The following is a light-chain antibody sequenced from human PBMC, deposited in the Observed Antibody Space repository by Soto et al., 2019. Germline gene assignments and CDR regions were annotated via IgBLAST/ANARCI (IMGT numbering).Light chain of an antibody. CDR3: QQYNDWPPLT. Sequence: EIVMTQSPATLSVSPGERANLSCRASQSVSSNLAWYQQKPGQAPRLLIYGASTRATGIPARFSGSGSGTEFTLTVSSVQSEDVAVYYCQQYNDWPPLTFGGGTKVEI. J-gene: IGKJ4*01. CDR1: QSVSSN. CDR2: GAS. V-gene: IGKV3-15*01.